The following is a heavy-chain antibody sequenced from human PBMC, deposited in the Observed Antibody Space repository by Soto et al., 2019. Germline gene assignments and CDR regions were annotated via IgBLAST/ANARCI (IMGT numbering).Heavy chain of an antibody. J-gene: IGHJ4*02. CDR3: ARVVRDSSGWYGWNYFDY. Sequence: ASVKVSCKASGYTFTSYGISWVRQAPGQGLEWMGWISAYNGNTNCAQKLQGRVTMTTDTSTSTAYMELRSLRSDDTAVYYCARVVRDSSGWYGWNYFDYWGQGTLVTVSS. V-gene: IGHV1-18*04. CDR2: ISAYNGNT. CDR1: GYTFTSYG. D-gene: IGHD6-19*01.